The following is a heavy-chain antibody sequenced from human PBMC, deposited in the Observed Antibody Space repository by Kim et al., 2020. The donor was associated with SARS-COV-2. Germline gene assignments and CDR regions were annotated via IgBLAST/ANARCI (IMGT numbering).Heavy chain of an antibody. CDR1: GYTFTGIF. Sequence: ASVKVSCKASGYTFTGIFIHWLRQAPGQRPEWMGWINPKYGDTNYPQRFQGRVTMTRDTSFNTVSLDLRSLRSDDTGVYDCARGRISGACDHWGQGPLVTVSS. D-gene: IGHD6-19*01. CDR3: ARGRISGACDH. J-gene: IGHJ4*02. V-gene: IGHV1-2*02. CDR2: INPKYGDT.